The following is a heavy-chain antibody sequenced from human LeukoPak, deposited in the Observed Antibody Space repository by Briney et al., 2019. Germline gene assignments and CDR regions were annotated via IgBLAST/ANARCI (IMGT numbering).Heavy chain of an antibody. CDR2: INPNSGGT. CDR1: GYTFTGYY. D-gene: IGHD2-2*02. J-gene: IGHJ4*02. V-gene: IGHV1-2*06. Sequence: GASVKVSCKASGYTFTGYYMHWVRQAPGQGLEWMGRINPNSGGTNYAQKFQGRVTMTRDTPISTAYMELSRLRSDDTAVYYCAREGDCSSTSCYTFDYWGQGTLVTVSS. CDR3: AREGDCSSTSCYTFDY.